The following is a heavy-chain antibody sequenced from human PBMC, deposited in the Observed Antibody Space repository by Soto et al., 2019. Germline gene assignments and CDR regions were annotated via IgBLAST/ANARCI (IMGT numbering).Heavy chain of an antibody. Sequence: QVTLKESGPVLVKPTETLTLTCTVSGFSLSNARMGVSWIRQPPGKALEWLAHIFSNDEKSYSTSLKSRLTISKDTSKSQVVLTMTNMDPVDTATYYCARTYDGSGSYWEVYWFDPWGQGTLVTVSS. D-gene: IGHD3-10*01. CDR3: ARTYDGSGSYWEVYWFDP. J-gene: IGHJ5*02. CDR1: GFSLSNARMG. V-gene: IGHV2-26*01. CDR2: IFSNDEK.